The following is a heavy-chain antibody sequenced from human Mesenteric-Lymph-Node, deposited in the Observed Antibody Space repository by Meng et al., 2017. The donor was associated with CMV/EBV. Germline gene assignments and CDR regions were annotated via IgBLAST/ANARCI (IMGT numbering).Heavy chain of an antibody. CDR2: IKQDGSEK. Sequence: GESLKISCAASGFTFACAWMTWVRQAPGKGLEWVANIKQDGSEKYYVDSVKGRFTISRDNAKNSLYLQMNSLRAEDTAVYYCASQGGPMGYWGQGTLVTVSS. V-gene: IGHV3-7*01. CDR3: ASQGGPMGY. CDR1: GFTFACAW. D-gene: IGHD3-16*01. J-gene: IGHJ4*02.